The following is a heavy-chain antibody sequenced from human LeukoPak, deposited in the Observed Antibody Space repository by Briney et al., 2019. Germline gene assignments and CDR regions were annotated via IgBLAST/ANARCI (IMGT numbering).Heavy chain of an antibody. D-gene: IGHD4-17*01. V-gene: IGHV4-59*01. Sequence: SETLSLTCTVSGGSISSYYWSWIRQPPGKGLEWIGYIYYSGSTNYNPSLKSRVTISVDTSKNQFSLKLSSVTAADTAVYYCARDLYGDYPDHWGQGTLVTVSS. CDR1: GGSISSYY. CDR3: ARDLYGDYPDH. CDR2: IYYSGST. J-gene: IGHJ5*02.